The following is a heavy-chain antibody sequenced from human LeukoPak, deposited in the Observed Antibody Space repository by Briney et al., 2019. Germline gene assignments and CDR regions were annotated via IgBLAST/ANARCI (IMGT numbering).Heavy chain of an antibody. J-gene: IGHJ4*02. CDR2: IWYDGSNK. CDR1: GFTFSSYG. CDR3: ARDPGIQSVGATRLLDY. D-gene: IGHD1-26*01. Sequence: PGRSLRLSCAASGFTFSSYGMHWVRQAPGKGLEWVAVIWYDGSNKYYADSVKGRFTISRDNSKNTLYLQMNSLRAEDTAVYYCARDPGIQSVGATRLLDYWGQGTLVTVSS. V-gene: IGHV3-33*01.